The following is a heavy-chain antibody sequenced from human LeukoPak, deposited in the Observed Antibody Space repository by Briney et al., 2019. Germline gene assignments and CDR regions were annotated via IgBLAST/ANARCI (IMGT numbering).Heavy chain of an antibody. CDR1: GYTFTCYD. D-gene: IGHD2-15*01. V-gene: IGHV1-8*01. CDR3: ARGRRYCSGGSCQRRYWFDP. Sequence: ASVKVSCKASGYTFTCYDINWVRQATGQGLEWMGWMNPNSGNTGYAQKFQGRVTMTRNTSISTAYMELSSLGSEDTAVYYCARGRRYCSGGSCQRRYWFDPWGQGTLVTVSS. CDR2: MNPNSGNT. J-gene: IGHJ5*02.